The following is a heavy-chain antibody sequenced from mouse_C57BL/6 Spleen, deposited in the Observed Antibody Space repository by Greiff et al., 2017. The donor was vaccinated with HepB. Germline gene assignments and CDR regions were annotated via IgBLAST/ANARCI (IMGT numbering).Heavy chain of an antibody. Sequence: QVQLQQSGPELVKPGASVKLSCKASGYTFTSYDINWVKQRPGQGLEWIGWIYPRDGSTKYNEKFKGKATLTVYTSSSTAYMELRSLTSEDSAVYFCARSGIEGYYDYYAMDYWGQGTSVTVSS. D-gene: IGHD2-3*01. J-gene: IGHJ4*01. CDR1: GYTFTSYD. CDR2: IYPRDGST. CDR3: ARSGIEGYYDYYAMDY. V-gene: IGHV1-85*01.